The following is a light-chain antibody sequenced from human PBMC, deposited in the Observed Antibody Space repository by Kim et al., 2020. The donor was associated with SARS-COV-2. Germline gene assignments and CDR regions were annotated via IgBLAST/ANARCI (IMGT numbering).Light chain of an antibody. CDR1: QSVSIYQ. Sequence: EIVLTQSPGTLSLSPGERATLSCRASQSVSIYQLAWYQQKPGQAPRLLIYASSRRATDIPDRFSGSGSGIDFTLTISRLEPEDFAVYYCQQYGTSLLTFGGGTKVDIK. CDR3: QQYGTSLLT. CDR2: ASS. J-gene: IGKJ4*01. V-gene: IGKV3-20*01.